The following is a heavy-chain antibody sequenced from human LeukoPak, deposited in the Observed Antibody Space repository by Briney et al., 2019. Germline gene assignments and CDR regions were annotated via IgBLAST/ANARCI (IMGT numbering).Heavy chain of an antibody. J-gene: IGHJ4*02. V-gene: IGHV1-3*01. CDR3: ARVDEGAY. D-gene: IGHD1-26*01. CDR1: EYTFTDYA. CDR2: IDPSSDDT. Sequence: ASVKVSCKASEYTFTDYAINWVRQAPGQRLEWMGRIDPSSDDTKYSQKFQGRVTITRDTSASTAYMELSSLRSEDTAVYYCARVDEGAYWGQGTLVTVSS.